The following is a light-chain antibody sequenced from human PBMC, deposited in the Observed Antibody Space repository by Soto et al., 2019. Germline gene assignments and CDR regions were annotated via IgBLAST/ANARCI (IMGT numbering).Light chain of an antibody. CDR3: KSYAGSNTYV. V-gene: IGLV1-47*01. J-gene: IGLJ1*01. Sequence: QSVLTQPPSASGTPGQRVTISCSGSSSNIGSNYVYWYQQLPGTAPKLLIYRNNQRPSGVPDRFSGSKSGNTASLTVSGLQAADEADYFCKSYAGSNTYVFGSGTKVTVL. CDR1: SSNIGSNY. CDR2: RNN.